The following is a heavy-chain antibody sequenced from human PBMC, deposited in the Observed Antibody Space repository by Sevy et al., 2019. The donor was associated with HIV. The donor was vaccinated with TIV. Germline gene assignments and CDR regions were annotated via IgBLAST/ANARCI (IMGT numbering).Heavy chain of an antibody. CDR2: IIGSGLNT. D-gene: IGHD1-26*01. V-gene: IGHV3-23*01. CDR1: GSAFNSHA. CDR3: AKDLGIGGSIRPGAFDV. Sequence: GGSLRLSCAASGSAFNSHAITWVRQSPGKGLEWVSIIIGSGLNTFYADSVKGRSTISRDKSKNTVYLQLESLRGEDTAVYYCAKDLGIGGSIRPGAFDVWGQGTAVTVSS. J-gene: IGHJ3*01.